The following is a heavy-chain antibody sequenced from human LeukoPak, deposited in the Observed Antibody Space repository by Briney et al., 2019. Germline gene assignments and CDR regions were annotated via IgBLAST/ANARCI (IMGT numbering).Heavy chain of an antibody. D-gene: IGHD6-13*01. CDR2: IWDDGSNE. CDR3: ARAESLAAAGTGYFDF. V-gene: IGHV3-33*01. J-gene: IGHJ4*02. Sequence: GGSLRLSCAASGFTFSNYGMHWVRQAPGKGLEWVAVIWDDGSNENYEDSVKGRFTISRDNSKNTLYLQMNSLRAEDTAVYYCARAESLAAAGTGYFDFWGQGTLVTVSS. CDR1: GFTFSNYG.